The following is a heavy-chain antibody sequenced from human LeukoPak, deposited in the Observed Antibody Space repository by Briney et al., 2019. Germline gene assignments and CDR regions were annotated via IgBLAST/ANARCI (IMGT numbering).Heavy chain of an antibody. Sequence: ASVKVSCKASGYTFTSYGISWVRQAHGQGLEWMGSISAYNGNTNYAQKLQGRVTMTTDTSTSTAYMELSRLRSDDTAVYYCARDLEPGYNYWFDPWGQGTLVTVSS. V-gene: IGHV1-18*01. CDR1: GYTFTSYG. CDR2: ISAYNGNT. D-gene: IGHD5-24*01. J-gene: IGHJ5*02. CDR3: ARDLEPGYNYWFDP.